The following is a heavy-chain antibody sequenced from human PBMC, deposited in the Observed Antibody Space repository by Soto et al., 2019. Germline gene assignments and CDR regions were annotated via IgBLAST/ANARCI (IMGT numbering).Heavy chain of an antibody. CDR1: GFAFSDYY. Sequence: GGSLRLSCAASGFAFSDYYMSWIRQTPGKGLEWISYITSSGLYANYADSVRGRFTISRDNTKNSLYLQINSLRAEDTAVYYCVRESGGFDMWGQGTMVTVSS. CDR3: VRESGGFDM. V-gene: IGHV3-11*06. CDR2: ITSSGLYA. D-gene: IGHD1-1*01. J-gene: IGHJ3*02.